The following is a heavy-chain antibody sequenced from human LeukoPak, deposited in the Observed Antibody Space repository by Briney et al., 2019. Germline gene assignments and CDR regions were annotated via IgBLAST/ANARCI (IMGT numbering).Heavy chain of an antibody. J-gene: IGHJ4*02. V-gene: IGHV4-59*01. D-gene: IGHD3-16*01. CDR3: ARDRGTYTYGGFDY. CDR1: GGSTDHYF. CDR2: VYYSGST. Sequence: SETLSLTCTVSGGSTDHYFWNWIRQTPGKGLGWIGYVYYSGSTVCNPSLQSRVSISIDTSKKQISLKLSSVTAADTAVYYCARDRGTYTYGGFDYWGQGTLVSVSS.